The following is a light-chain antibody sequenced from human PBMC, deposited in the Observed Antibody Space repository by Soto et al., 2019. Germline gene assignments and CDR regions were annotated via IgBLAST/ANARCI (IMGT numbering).Light chain of an antibody. V-gene: IGLV1-47*01. Sequence: QSVLTQPPSASGTPEQRVTISCSGSSSNIGSNYVYWYQQLPGTAHKLLIDRNNQRPGGVHDRFSRCKSGTSASLAIIRLLAKDEADYYCAACDDSLSGLFGGGTKLTVL. CDR3: AACDDSLSGL. J-gene: IGLJ3*02. CDR1: SSNIGSNY. CDR2: RNN.